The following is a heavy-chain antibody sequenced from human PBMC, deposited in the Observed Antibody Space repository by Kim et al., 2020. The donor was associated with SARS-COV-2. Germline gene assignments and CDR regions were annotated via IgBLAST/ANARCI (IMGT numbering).Heavy chain of an antibody. D-gene: IGHD3-10*01. J-gene: IGHJ6*02. CDR1: GFTASHSY. CDR3: ARDRATGPTLNSYYYFGMGV. Sequence: GGSLRLSCAASGFTASHSYMSWVRQAPGKGLEWVSVIYTDGSTYFADSVKGRFTLSRDNSKNTLTLQMSNLRTEDTAIYYCARDRATGPTLNSYYYFGMGVWGPGTTLSVSS. V-gene: IGHV3-53*01. CDR2: IYTDGST.